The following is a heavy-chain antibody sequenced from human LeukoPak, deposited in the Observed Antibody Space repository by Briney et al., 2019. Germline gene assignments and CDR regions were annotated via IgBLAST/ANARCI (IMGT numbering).Heavy chain of an antibody. V-gene: IGHV1-2*02. CDR1: GYTFTTYA. D-gene: IGHD3-9*01. Sequence: ASVKVSCKASGYTFTTYAMNWVRQAPGQGLEWMGWINPNSGGTNYAQKFQGRVTMTRDASISTAYMELSRLRSDDTAVYYCAREWTLTGYSTADYWGQGTLVTVSS. CDR3: AREWTLTGYSTADY. CDR2: INPNSGGT. J-gene: IGHJ4*02.